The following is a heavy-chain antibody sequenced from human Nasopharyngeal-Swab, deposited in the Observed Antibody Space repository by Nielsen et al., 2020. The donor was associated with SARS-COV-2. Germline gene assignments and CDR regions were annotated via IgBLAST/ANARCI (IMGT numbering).Heavy chain of an antibody. Sequence: ASVKVSCKPSGYTFTGYYMHWVRQAPGQGLEWMGRVNPNSGGTNYAQKFQGRVTMTRDTSISTAYMELSRLRSDDTAVYYCARVLYSSGGWFDPWGQGTLVTVSS. V-gene: IGHV1-2*06. D-gene: IGHD6-19*01. CDR2: VNPNSGGT. CDR3: ARVLYSSGGWFDP. J-gene: IGHJ5*02. CDR1: GYTFTGYY.